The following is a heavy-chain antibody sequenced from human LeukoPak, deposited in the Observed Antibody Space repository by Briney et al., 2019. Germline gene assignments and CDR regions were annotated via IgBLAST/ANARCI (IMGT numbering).Heavy chain of an antibody. J-gene: IGHJ3*02. CDR3: ARVPRTYCGSDCYYGSFDI. D-gene: IGHD2-21*02. CDR1: GFTLSDYY. V-gene: IGHV3-11*01. Sequence: GGSLRLSCAASGFTLSDYYMSWIRLAPGKGLEWLSYISGSSSTIYSADSVQGRFTISRDNAKNSLYLQLSSLTAADTAVYFCARVPRTYCGSDCYYGSFDIWGQGTMVTVSS. CDR2: ISGSSSTI.